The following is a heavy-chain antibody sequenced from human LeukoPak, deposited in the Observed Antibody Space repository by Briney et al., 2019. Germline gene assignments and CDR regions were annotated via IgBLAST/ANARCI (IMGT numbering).Heavy chain of an antibody. CDR3: AKGSYDFWSGYLPGFDP. D-gene: IGHD3-3*01. V-gene: IGHV3-23*01. J-gene: IGHJ5*02. CDR2: ISGSGGST. CDR1: GFTFSSYA. Sequence: PGGSLRLSCAASGFTFSSYAMSWVRQAPGKGLEWVSAISGSGGSTYYADSVKGRFTISRDNSKNTLYPQMNSLRAEDTAVYYCAKGSYDFWSGYLPGFDPWGQGTLVTVSS.